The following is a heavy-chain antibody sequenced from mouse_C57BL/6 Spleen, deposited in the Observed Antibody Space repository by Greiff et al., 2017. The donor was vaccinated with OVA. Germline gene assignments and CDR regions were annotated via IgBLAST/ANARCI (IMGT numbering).Heavy chain of an antibody. V-gene: IGHV1-39*01. J-gene: IGHJ1*03. CDR3: ARATASWDRDWYFDV. CDR1: GYSFTDYN. D-gene: IGHD6-1*02. CDR2: INPNYGTT. Sequence: VQLQQSGPELVKPGASVKISCKASGYSFTDYNMNWVKQSHGKSLEWIGVINPNYGTTSYNQKFKGKATLTVDQSSSTAYMKLYSLTSEDSAVYYGARATASWDRDWYFDVWGTGTTVTVSS.